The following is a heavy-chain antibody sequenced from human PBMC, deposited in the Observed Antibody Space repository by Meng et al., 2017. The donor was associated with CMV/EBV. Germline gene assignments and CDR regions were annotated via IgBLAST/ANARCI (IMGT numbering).Heavy chain of an antibody. V-gene: IGHV3-73*01. D-gene: IGHD5-24*01. Sequence: GESLKISCAASGFTFSGSAMHWVRQASGKGLEWVGRIRSKANSDATAYAASVKGRFTISRDESKNTAYLQMNSLKTEDTAVYSCTTPRRDGYNYYFDYWGQGTLVTVSS. J-gene: IGHJ4*02. CDR3: TTPRRDGYNYYFDY. CDR2: IRSKANSDAT. CDR1: GFTFSGSA.